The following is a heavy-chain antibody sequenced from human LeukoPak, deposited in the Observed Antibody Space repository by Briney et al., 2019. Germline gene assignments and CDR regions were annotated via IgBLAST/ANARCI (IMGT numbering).Heavy chain of an antibody. CDR1: GCTVSSSY. J-gene: IGHJ3*01. V-gene: IGHV3-53*01. Sequence: PGGSLRLSCAASGCTVSSSYMRWVRQAPGKGLEWVSVIYSSGSTFYADSVKGRFTISRDISKNTVYLQMNSLRVDDTAVYYCARARAQDGFDLWGQGTMVTVSS. CDR3: ARARAQDGFDL. CDR2: IYSSGST.